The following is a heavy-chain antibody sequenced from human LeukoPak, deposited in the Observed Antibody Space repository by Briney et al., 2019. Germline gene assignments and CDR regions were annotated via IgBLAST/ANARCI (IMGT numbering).Heavy chain of an antibody. Sequence: SETLSLTCAVYGGSFSGYYWSWIRQPPGKGLEWIGEINHSGSTNYNPSLKSRVTISVDKSKNQFSLKLSSVTAADTAVYYCARVSYYDSSGNRGAFDYWGQGTLVTVSS. V-gene: IGHV4-34*01. CDR3: ARVSYYDSSGNRGAFDY. CDR2: INHSGST. D-gene: IGHD3-22*01. J-gene: IGHJ4*02. CDR1: GGSFSGYY.